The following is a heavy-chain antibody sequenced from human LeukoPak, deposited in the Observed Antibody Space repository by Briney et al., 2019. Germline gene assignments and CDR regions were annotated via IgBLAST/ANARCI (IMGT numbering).Heavy chain of an antibody. CDR3: ARERDPFDY. V-gene: IGHV4-38-2*02. Sequence: SETLSLTCTVSGYSISSGYYWGWNRQPPGKGLEWIGSIYHSGSTYYNPSLKSRVTISVDTSKNQFSLKLSSVTAADTAVYYCARERDPFDYWSQGTLVTVSS. J-gene: IGHJ4*02. CDR2: IYHSGST. CDR1: GYSISSGYY.